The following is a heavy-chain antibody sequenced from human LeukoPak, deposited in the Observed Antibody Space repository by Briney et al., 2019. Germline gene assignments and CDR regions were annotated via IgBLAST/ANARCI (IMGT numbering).Heavy chain of an antibody. CDR3: ARDQRYFDY. J-gene: IGHJ4*02. Sequence: PGGSLRLSCAASGFTFSTYWMSWVCQAPGKGPELVATINQDGSEKYYVDSVKGRFTISRDNAKYSLYLQMNSLRAEDTAVYYCARDQRYFDYWGQGTLVTVSS. CDR1: GFTFSTYW. CDR2: INQDGSEK. V-gene: IGHV3-7*01. D-gene: IGHD3-9*01.